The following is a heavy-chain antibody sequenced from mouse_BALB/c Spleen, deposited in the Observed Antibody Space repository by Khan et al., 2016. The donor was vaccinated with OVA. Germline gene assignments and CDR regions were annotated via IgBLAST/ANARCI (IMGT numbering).Heavy chain of an antibody. CDR3: ARLTGTYFDV. J-gene: IGHJ1*01. V-gene: IGHV1-7*01. CDR1: GYTFTSYW. CDR2: INPSTGYT. Sequence: VQLQESGAELAKPGASVKMSCKASGYTFTSYWMHWVKQRPGQGLEWIGYINPSTGYTEYNQKFKDKATLTADKSSSTAYMQLSSLTSEDSAVYYWARLTGTYFDVWGAGTTVTVSS. D-gene: IGHD4-1*01.